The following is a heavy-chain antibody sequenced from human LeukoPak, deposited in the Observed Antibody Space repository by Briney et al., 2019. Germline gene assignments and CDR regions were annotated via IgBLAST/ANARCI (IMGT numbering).Heavy chain of an antibody. D-gene: IGHD3-10*01. CDR2: IYYTGST. V-gene: IGHV4-59*12. Sequence: SETLSLTCTVSGGSISNYFWSWIRQPPGKGLEWIGYIYYTGSTNYNPSLKSRITISVGTSKNQFSLKLSSVTAADTAVYYCARPSRSISTAGAFDIWGQGTMVTVSS. CDR3: ARPSRSISTAGAFDI. J-gene: IGHJ3*02. CDR1: GGSISNYF.